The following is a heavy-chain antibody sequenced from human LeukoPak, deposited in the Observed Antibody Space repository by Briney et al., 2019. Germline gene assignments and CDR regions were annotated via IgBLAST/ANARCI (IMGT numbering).Heavy chain of an antibody. J-gene: IGHJ4*02. V-gene: IGHV3-30*18. CDR3: AKDLDYEVL. CDR1: GFTFSSYG. CDR2: ISYDGSNK. Sequence: GRSLRLSCAASGFTFSSYGMHWVRQAPGKGLEWVAVISYDGSNKYYADSVKGRFTISRDNSKNTLYLQMNSLRAEDTAVYYCAKDLDYEVLWGQGTLVTVSS. D-gene: IGHD3-22*01.